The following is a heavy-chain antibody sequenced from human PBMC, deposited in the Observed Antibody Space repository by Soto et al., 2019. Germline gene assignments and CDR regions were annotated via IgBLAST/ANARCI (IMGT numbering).Heavy chain of an antibody. D-gene: IGHD4-4*01. CDR3: ARFFGDYSMDYYYSYMDV. Sequence: GGSLRLSCAASGFTVSSNYMSWVRQAPGKGLEWVSVIYSGGSTYYADSVKGRFTISRDNSKNTLYLQMNSLRAEDTAAYSCARFFGDYSMDYYYSYMDVWGKGTTVTVSS. J-gene: IGHJ6*03. CDR1: GFTVSSNY. V-gene: IGHV3-53*01. CDR2: IYSGGST.